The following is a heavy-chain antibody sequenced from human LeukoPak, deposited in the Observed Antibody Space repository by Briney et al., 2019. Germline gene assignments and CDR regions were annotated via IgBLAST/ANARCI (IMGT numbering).Heavy chain of an antibody. CDR3: ARDAGRYGAAYYFDY. D-gene: IGHD5-18*01. Sequence: SETLSLTCTVSGDSISSSTSYWGWIRQPPGKGLEWIATMYYSGSTYYNPSLKSRVTISVDTSKNQFSLKLISVTAADTAVYYCARDAGRYGAAYYFDYWGQGTLVTVSS. V-gene: IGHV4-39*07. CDR2: MYYSGST. CDR1: GDSISSSTSY. J-gene: IGHJ4*02.